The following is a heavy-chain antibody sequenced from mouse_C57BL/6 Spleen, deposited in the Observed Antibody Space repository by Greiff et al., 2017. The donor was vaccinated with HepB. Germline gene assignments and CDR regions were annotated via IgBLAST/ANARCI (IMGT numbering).Heavy chain of an antibody. CDR1: GYTFTDYN. V-gene: IGHV1-22*01. J-gene: IGHJ4*01. CDR2: INPNNGGT. Sequence: EVQLQQSGPELVKPGASVKMSCKASGYTFTDYNMHWVKQSHGKSLEWIGYINPNNGGTSYNQKFKGKASLTVNKSSSTAYMELRSLTSEDSAVYYCARGLRLRNYAMDYWGQGTSVTVSS. CDR3: ARGLRLRNYAMDY. D-gene: IGHD3-2*02.